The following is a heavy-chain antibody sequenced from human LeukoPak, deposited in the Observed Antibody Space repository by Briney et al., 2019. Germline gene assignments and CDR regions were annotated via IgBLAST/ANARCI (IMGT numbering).Heavy chain of an antibody. Sequence: PSETLSLTCAVYGGSFSGYYWSWIRQPPGKGLEWIGEINHSGSTNYNPSLKSRVTISVDTSKNQFSLKLSSVTAADTAVYYCARLPTNQRWLQLSGDYWGQGTLVTVSS. J-gene: IGHJ4*02. CDR1: GGSFSGYY. D-gene: IGHD5-24*01. V-gene: IGHV4-34*01. CDR3: ARLPTNQRWLQLSGDY. CDR2: INHSGST.